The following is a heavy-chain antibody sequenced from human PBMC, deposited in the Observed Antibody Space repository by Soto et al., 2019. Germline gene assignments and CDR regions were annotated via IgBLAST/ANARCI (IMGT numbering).Heavy chain of an antibody. CDR1: GFTFSSYD. CDR3: ARDPSGWGLDI. V-gene: IGHV3-13*01. Sequence: GGSLRLSCAASGFTFSSYDMHWFRQETGKGLEWVSAIGTAGDTHYLDSVKGRFTISRDNGRNSLYLQMNSLRAGDTAVYYCARDPSGWGLDIWGQGTMVTVSS. D-gene: IGHD6-19*01. CDR2: IGTAGDT. J-gene: IGHJ3*02.